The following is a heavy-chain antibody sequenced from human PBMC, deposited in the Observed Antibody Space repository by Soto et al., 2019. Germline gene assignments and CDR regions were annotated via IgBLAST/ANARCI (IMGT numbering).Heavy chain of an antibody. CDR2: IYYSGST. J-gene: IGHJ4*02. V-gene: IGHV4-31*03. Sequence: QVQLQESGPGLVKPSQTLSLTCTVSGGSISSGGYYWSWIRQPPGKGLEWIGYIYYSGSTYYNPSLKSRVTISVETSKTQFSLQLRSVTAAGAAVYYCARGGYDASSEGGDYWGQGTLVTVSS. D-gene: IGHD3-22*01. CDR1: GGSISSGGYY. CDR3: ARGGYDASSEGGDY.